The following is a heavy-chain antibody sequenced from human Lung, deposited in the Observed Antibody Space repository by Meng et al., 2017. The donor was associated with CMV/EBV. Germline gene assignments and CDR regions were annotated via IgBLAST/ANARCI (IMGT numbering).Heavy chain of an antibody. V-gene: IGHV3-23*01. CDR2: VSDTHGDT. D-gene: IGHD6-25*01. Sequence: ESLKISCAASGFTFSSFDMSWVRQAPGKGLEWVSTVSDTHGDTYYADSVKGRFTISRDNSKSTLYLQMNSLRADDTARYYCARLAARDYWGQGTLVNGSS. J-gene: IGHJ4*02. CDR3: ARLAARDY. CDR1: GFTFSSFD.